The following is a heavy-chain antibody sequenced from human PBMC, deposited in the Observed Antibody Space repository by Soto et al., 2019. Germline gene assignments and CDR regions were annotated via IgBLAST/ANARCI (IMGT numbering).Heavy chain of an antibody. CDR3: ANWEAARNWFDP. Sequence: EVQLLESGGGLVQPGGSLRLSCAASGFTFSSYAMSWVRQAPGKGLEWVSAISGSGGSTYYADSVKGRFTISRDNSKNTLYLQMNSLRAEDTAVYYCANWEAARNWFDPWGQGTLVTVSS. J-gene: IGHJ5*02. CDR2: ISGSGGST. D-gene: IGHD6-6*01. V-gene: IGHV3-23*01. CDR1: GFTFSSYA.